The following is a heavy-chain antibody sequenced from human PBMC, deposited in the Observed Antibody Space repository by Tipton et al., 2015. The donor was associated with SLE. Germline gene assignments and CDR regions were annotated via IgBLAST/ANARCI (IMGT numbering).Heavy chain of an antibody. CDR1: GGSITGSY. V-gene: IGHV4-59*01. J-gene: IGHJ6*03. D-gene: IGHD4-11*01. CDR2: IYYSGTT. CDR3: ARSFKGLQSPYYYYYYMDV. Sequence: TLSLTCTVSGGSITGSYWSWIRLPPGKGLEWIGYIYYSGTTNYNPSLKSRVTMSVDTSKNQFSLKLSSVTAADTAVYYCARSFKGLQSPYYYYYYMDVWGKGTTVTVSS.